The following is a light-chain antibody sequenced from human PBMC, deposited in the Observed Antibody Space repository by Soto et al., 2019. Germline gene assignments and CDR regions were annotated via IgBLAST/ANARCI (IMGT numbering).Light chain of an antibody. J-gene: IGLJ1*01. CDR3: KSYAGSNTYV. CDR1: RNDIGAYEF. CDR2: EVV. V-gene: IGLV2-8*01. Sequence: SALTQPPSASGSPGQTVTISCAGTRNDIGAYEFVSLYQHHPGKAPKLIIYEVVQRPSGVPDRFSGSKSGNTASLTVSGLQAADEADYYCKSYAGSNTYVFGTGTKV.